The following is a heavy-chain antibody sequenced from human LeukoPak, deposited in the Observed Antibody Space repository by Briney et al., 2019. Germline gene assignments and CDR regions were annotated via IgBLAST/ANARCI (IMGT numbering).Heavy chain of an antibody. J-gene: IGHJ6*02. D-gene: IGHD3-22*01. CDR1: GYTLTELS. Sequence: ASVKVSCKVSGYTLTELSMHWVRQAPGKGLEWMGGFDPEDGETIYALKFQGRVTMTEDTSTDTAYMELSSLRSEDTAVYYCATDLGRFKRSGYYPRPEYYYYYGMDVWGQGTTVTVSS. V-gene: IGHV1-24*01. CDR2: FDPEDGET. CDR3: ATDLGRFKRSGYYPRPEYYYYYGMDV.